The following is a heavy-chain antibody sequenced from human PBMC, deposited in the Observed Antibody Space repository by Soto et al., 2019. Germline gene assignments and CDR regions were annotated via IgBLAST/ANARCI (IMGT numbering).Heavy chain of an antibody. CDR2: ISAHNGNT. CDR3: ARGRYGDY. V-gene: IGHV1-18*01. J-gene: IGHJ4*02. D-gene: IGHD1-1*01. CDR1: GYTFTSYG. Sequence: QVHLVQSGAEVKKSGASVKVSCKASGYTFTSYGITWVRQAPGQGLEWMGWISAHNGNTDYAQKLQGRVIVTRDTSTSTAYMELRSLIYDDTAVYYCARGRYGDYWGQGALVTVSS.